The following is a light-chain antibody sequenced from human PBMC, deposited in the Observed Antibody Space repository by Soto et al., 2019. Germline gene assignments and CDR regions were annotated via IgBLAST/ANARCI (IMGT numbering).Light chain of an antibody. J-gene: IGKJ4*01. CDR2: DTS. V-gene: IGKV3-15*01. CDR3: QPYNNWPLT. CDR1: QGIVDT. Sequence: EVLMTQSPDTLSVSPGEVVTLACRSRQGIVDTFAWYQHKPGQTPRLLIYDTSTRATGLPATFSGSRYGPEFTLTLNRLQSEDFAIYYCQPYNNWPLTFGGGTKVESK.